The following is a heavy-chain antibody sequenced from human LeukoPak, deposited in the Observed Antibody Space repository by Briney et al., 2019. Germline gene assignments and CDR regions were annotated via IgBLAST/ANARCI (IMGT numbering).Heavy chain of an antibody. CDR2: IYPGDSDT. D-gene: IGHD5-12*01. CDR3: ARLNGGYGGTAGWFDP. CDR1: GYSFTSYW. V-gene: IGHV5-51*01. J-gene: IGHJ5*02. Sequence: GESLKISCKGSGYSFTSYWIGWVRQMPGKGLEWMGIIYPGDSDTRYSPSFQGQVTISADKSISTAYLQWSSLKASDTAMYYCARLNGGYGGTAGWFDPWGQGTLVTVSS.